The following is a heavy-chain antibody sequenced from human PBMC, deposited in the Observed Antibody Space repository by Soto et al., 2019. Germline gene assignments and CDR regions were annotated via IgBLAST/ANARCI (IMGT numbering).Heavy chain of an antibody. D-gene: IGHD6-13*01. CDR3: ARALSGYSSSWYPFYYGMDV. Sequence: QVRLVESGGGVVQPGRSLRLSCAASGFTFSSYGMHWVRQAPGKGLEWVAVIWYDGSNKYYADSVKGRFTISRDNSKNTLYLQMNSLRAEDTAVYYCARALSGYSSSWYPFYYGMDVWGQGTTVTVSS. CDR1: GFTFSSYG. CDR2: IWYDGSNK. J-gene: IGHJ6*02. V-gene: IGHV3-33*01.